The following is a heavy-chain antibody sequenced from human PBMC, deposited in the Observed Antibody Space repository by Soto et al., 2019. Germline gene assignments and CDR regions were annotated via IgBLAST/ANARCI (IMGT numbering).Heavy chain of an antibody. CDR3: ARDLGRDYYYYGMDV. J-gene: IGHJ6*02. CDR2: IWYDGSNK. V-gene: IGHV3-33*01. CDR1: GFTFSSYG. Sequence: LRLSCAASGFTFSSYGMHWVRQAPGKGLEWVAVIWYDGSNKYYADSVKGRFTISRDNSKNTLYLQMNSLRAEDTAVYYCARDLGRDYYYYGMDVWGQGTTVTVSS.